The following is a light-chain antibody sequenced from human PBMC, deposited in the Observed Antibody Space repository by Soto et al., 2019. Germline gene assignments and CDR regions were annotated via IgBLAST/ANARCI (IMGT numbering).Light chain of an antibody. J-gene: IGKJ1*01. Sequence: DIQMTQSPSSLSASVGDRVTITCRARQGISNYLACYQQKPGKVHKLLIYAASTLQSGVPSRFSGSGSGTDFTLTIGSQQPEDVATYYCQKYNSAPQTFGQGTKVEIK. CDR1: QGISNY. V-gene: IGKV1-27*01. CDR3: QKYNSAPQT. CDR2: AAS.